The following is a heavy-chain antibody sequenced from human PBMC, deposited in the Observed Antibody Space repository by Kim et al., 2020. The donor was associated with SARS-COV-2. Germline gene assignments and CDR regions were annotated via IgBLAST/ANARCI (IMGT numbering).Heavy chain of an antibody. CDR2: ISYDGSNK. Sequence: GGSLRLSCAASGFTFSSYYMHWVRQAPGKGLEWVAVISYDGSNKYYADSVKGRFTISRDNSNNTLYLQMNSLRAEDTAVYYCAKDSFSRWLRHEEGGMDVWGQGTTVTVSS. CDR3: AKDSFSRWLRHEEGGMDV. D-gene: IGHD5-12*01. V-gene: IGHV3-30*18. CDR1: GFTFSSYY. J-gene: IGHJ6*02.